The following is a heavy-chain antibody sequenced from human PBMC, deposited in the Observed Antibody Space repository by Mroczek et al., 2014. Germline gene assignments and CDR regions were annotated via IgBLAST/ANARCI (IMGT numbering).Heavy chain of an antibody. CDR2: IYTSGST. CDR3: ARDRLCSSTSCQDYFDY. V-gene: IGHV4-4*07. Sequence: QVQLQESGPGLVKPSETLSLTCTVSGGSISSYYWSWIRQPAGKGLEWIGRIYTSGSTNYNPSLKSRVTMSVDTSKNQFSLKLSSVTAADTAVYYCARDRLCSSTSCQDYFDYWGQGTLVTVSS. D-gene: IGHD2-2*01. CDR1: GGSISSYY. J-gene: IGHJ4*02.